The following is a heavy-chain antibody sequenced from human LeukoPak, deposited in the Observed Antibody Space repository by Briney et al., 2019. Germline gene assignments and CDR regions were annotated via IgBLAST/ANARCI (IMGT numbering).Heavy chain of an antibody. Sequence: SETLSLTCAVSGGSISSSNGWSWVRQPPGKGLEWIGEIYHSGSTNYNPSLKSRVTISVDKSKNQFSLKLSSVTAADTAVYYCARMYSSAYYGMDVWGKGTTVTVSS. CDR1: GGSISSSNG. CDR2: IYHSGST. V-gene: IGHV4-4*02. CDR3: ARMYSSAYYGMDV. D-gene: IGHD6-19*01. J-gene: IGHJ6*04.